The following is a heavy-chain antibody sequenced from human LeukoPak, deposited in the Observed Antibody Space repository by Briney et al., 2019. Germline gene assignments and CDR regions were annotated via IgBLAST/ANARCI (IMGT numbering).Heavy chain of an antibody. Sequence: GESLKISCKGPGYSFTSYWISWVRQMPGKGLEWMGRIDPSDSYTNYSPSFQGHVTISADKSISTAYLQWSSLKASDTAMYYCARMRGPIVAGDYWGQGTLVTVSS. V-gene: IGHV5-10-1*01. CDR2: IDPSDSYT. D-gene: IGHD5-12*01. CDR1: GYSFTSYW. J-gene: IGHJ4*02. CDR3: ARMRGPIVAGDY.